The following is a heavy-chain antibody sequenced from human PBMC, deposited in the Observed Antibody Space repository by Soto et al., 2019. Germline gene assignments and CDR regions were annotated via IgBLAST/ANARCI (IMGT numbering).Heavy chain of an antibody. CDR1: GYTFTSYA. CDR3: ARSLRMLSSGYYRWCAFDI. Sequence: GASVKVSCKASGYTFTSYAMHWVRQAPGQGLECMGWINAGNGNTKYSQKFQGRVTITRDTSASTAYMELSSLRSEDTAVYYCARSLRMLSSGYYRWCAFDIWGQGTMVTVSS. J-gene: IGHJ3*02. D-gene: IGHD3-22*01. V-gene: IGHV1-3*01. CDR2: INAGNGNT.